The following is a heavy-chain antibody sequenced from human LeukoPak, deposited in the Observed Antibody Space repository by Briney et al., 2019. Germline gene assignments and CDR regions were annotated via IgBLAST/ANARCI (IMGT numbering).Heavy chain of an antibody. D-gene: IGHD6-19*01. CDR1: GFTFDDYT. Sequence: GGSLRLSCAASGFTFDDYTMHWVRQAPGKGLEWVSLISWDGGGTYYADSVKGRFTISRDNSKNSLYLQMNSLRTEDTALYYCAKDGYSSGWYRGEYYFDYWGQGTLVTVSS. J-gene: IGHJ4*02. CDR3: AKDGYSSGWYRGEYYFDY. CDR2: ISWDGGGT. V-gene: IGHV3-43*01.